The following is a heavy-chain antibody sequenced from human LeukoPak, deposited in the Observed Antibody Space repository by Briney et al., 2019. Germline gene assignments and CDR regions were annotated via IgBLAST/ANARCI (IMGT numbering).Heavy chain of an antibody. V-gene: IGHV3-23*01. CDR2: ISGSGGGT. J-gene: IGHJ5*02. CDR3: AKAFSAYENWPPNWFDP. Sequence: GGSLRLSCAASGFTFTSYDMSWVRQAPGEGLEWVSAISGSGGGTYYADSVKGRLTISRDNSKNTLYLQMSSLRAEDTAVYYCAKAFSAYENWPPNWFDPWGQGTLVTVSS. CDR1: GFTFTSYD. D-gene: IGHD5-12*01.